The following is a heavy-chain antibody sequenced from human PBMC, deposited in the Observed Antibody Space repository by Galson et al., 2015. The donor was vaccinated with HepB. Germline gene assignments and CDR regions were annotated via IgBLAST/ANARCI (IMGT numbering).Heavy chain of an antibody. J-gene: IGHJ4*02. V-gene: IGHV3-11*01. CDR2: ISSSSSTI. Sequence: SVKLSCAASGFTFSDYYMSWIRQAPGKGLEWVSYISSSSSTIYYADSVKGRFTISRDNAKNSLYLQMNSLRAEDTAVYYCARRIAARGSTFDYWGQGTLVTVSS. D-gene: IGHD6-6*01. CDR1: GFTFSDYY. CDR3: ARRIAARGSTFDY.